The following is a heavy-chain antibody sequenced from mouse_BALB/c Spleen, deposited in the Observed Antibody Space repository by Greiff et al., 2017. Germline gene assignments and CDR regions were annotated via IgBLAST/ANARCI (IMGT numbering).Heavy chain of an antibody. CDR2: ISSGGSYT. J-gene: IGHJ2*01. D-gene: IGHD4-1*02. V-gene: IGHV5-6-4*01. Sequence: EVKLMESGGGLVKPGGSLKLSCAASGFTFSSYTMSWVRQTPEKRLEWVATISSGGSYTYYPDSVKGRFTISRDNAKNTLYLQMSSLKSEDTAMYYCTRDSTGTVDYWGQGTTLTVSS. CDR3: TRDSTGTVDY. CDR1: GFTFSSYT.